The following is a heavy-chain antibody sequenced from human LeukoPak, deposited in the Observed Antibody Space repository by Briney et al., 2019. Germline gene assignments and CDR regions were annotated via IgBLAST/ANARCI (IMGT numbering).Heavy chain of an antibody. J-gene: IGHJ6*03. D-gene: IGHD3-22*01. CDR3: ARDYYDSSGYYGRYYYMDV. CDR2: IYYSGSS. Sequence: SQTLSLTCTVSGGSINNGGYYWSWIRQHPGKGLEWIGYIYYSGSSYYNPSLRSRVTISVDTSKNHFSLKLSSVTAADTAVYYCARDYYDSSGYYGRYYYMDVWGKGTTVTVSS. CDR1: GGSINNGGYY. V-gene: IGHV4-31*03.